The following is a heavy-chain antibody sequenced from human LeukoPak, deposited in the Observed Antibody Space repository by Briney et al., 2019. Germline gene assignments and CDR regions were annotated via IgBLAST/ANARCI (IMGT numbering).Heavy chain of an antibody. CDR2: VYYSGST. CDR3: ARAGYDSSGYYWDY. J-gene: IGHJ4*02. V-gene: IGHV4-59*12. D-gene: IGHD3-22*01. Sequence: SETLSLTCTVSGGSISNDYWSWIRQPPGKGLEWIGYVYYSGSTNYNPSLKSRVTISVDTSKNQFSLKLSSVTAADTAVYYCARAGYDSSGYYWDYWGQGTLVTVSS. CDR1: GGSISNDY.